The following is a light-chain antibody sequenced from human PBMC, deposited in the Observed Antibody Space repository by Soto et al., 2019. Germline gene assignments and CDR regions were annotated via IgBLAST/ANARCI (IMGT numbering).Light chain of an antibody. V-gene: IGKV3-15*01. CDR2: DAS. Sequence: EIGMTQSPATLSVSPGDRITLSCRASQSVSSNLAWYQQKPGQPPRVLIYDASTRATGIPVRFSGSGSGTEFTLTISSLQSEDFAVYYCQQYNNWPLKHTFGQGTKLEIK. CDR3: QQYNNWPLKHT. CDR1: QSVSSN. J-gene: IGKJ2*01.